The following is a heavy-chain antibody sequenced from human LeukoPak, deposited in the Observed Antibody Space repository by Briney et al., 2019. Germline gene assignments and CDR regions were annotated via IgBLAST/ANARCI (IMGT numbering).Heavy chain of an antibody. D-gene: IGHD3-9*01. CDR2: INTNTGNP. CDR3: AREGEADILTGYECDY. CDR1: GYTFTNFA. V-gene: IGHV7-4-1*02. J-gene: IGHJ4*02. Sequence: ASVKVSCKASGYTFTNFAMNWVRQAPGQGLEWMGWINTNTGNPTYAQGFRGRIVFSLHTSVRTAYLQISSLNAEDTAVYYCAREGEADILTGYECDYWGQGTLVTVSS.